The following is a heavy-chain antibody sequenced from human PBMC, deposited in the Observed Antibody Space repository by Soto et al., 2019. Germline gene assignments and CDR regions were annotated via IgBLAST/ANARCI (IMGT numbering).Heavy chain of an antibody. D-gene: IGHD6-6*01. J-gene: IGHJ6*03. CDR1: GFTFSSYA. CDR2: ISGSGGST. V-gene: IGHV3-23*01. Sequence: EVQMLESGGGLVQPGGSLRLSCAASGFTFSSYAMSWVRPAPGKGLEWVSAISGSGGSTYYEDSVKGRFTISRDNSKNPLYQQMHSLRPEDTAVYYCAKNSSSIAARGKYHHYMDIWGKGTTVNVSS. CDR3: AKNSSSIAARGKYHHYMDI.